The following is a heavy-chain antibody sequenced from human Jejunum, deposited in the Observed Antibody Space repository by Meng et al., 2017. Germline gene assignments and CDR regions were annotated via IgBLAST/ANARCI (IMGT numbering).Heavy chain of an antibody. J-gene: IGHJ4*02. CDR3: ARDRVSYNGAYLPVDY. CDR2: NSSYSGQT. Sequence: GESLKIFCKASGYTFTSLGISRVRQAPGQGLEWKGWNSSYSGQTNYAQKFQGRVTMTRDTSTGTTYMELRSLRSDDAAVYYCARDRVSYNGAYLPVDYWGQGTLVTVSS. D-gene: IGHD2-8*01. CDR1: GYTFTSLG. V-gene: IGHV1-18*01.